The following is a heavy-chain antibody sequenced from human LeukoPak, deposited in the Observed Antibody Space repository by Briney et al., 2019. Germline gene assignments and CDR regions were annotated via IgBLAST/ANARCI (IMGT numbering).Heavy chain of an antibody. CDR1: GFTFSSYA. CDR3: ARVYSSSSSWYGDFDY. CDR2: ISGSGGST. J-gene: IGHJ4*02. Sequence: GGSLRLSCAASGFTFSSYAMSWVRQAPGKGLEWVSAISGSGGSTYYADSVKGRFTISRDNSKNTLYLQMNSLRAEDTAVYYCARVYSSSSSWYGDFDYWGQGTLVTVSS. D-gene: IGHD6-13*01. V-gene: IGHV3-23*01.